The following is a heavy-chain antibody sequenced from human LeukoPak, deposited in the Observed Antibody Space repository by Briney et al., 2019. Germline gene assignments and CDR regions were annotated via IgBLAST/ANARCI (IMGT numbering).Heavy chain of an antibody. CDR1: GYTFINYG. D-gene: IGHD6-19*01. CDR3: ARPSSGWYGTDY. Sequence: PGASMKVSCKASGYTFINYGCTWVRQAPGQGLKWMGWISAYNGNTKYAQKLQGRVTMTTDTSTSTAYMELRSLRSDDTAVYYCARPSSGWYGTDYWGQGTLVTVSS. CDR2: ISAYNGNT. V-gene: IGHV1-18*01. J-gene: IGHJ4*02.